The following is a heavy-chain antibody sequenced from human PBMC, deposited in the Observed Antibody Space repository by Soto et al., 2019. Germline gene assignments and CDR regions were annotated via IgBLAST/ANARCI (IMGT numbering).Heavy chain of an antibody. D-gene: IGHD5-12*01. V-gene: IGHV4-30-4*01. CDR2: IYYSGST. CDR1: GGSISSGDYY. Sequence: KPSETLSLTCTVSGGSISSGDYYWSWIRQPPGKGLEWIGYIYYSGSTYYNPSLKSRVTISVDTSKNQFSLKLSSVTAADTAVYYCARDRGLRLGRTFYYYGMDVWGQGTMVTVSS. J-gene: IGHJ6*02. CDR3: ARDRGLRLGRTFYYYGMDV.